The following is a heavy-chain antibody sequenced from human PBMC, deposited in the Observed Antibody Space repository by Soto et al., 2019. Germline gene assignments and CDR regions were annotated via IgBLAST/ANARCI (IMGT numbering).Heavy chain of an antibody. V-gene: IGHV1-69*01. D-gene: IGHD3-3*01. CDR3: ARGSIPARRQEGVGFLDWTYRNYYYYYAMDV. CDR1: GGAFSIYA. J-gene: IGHJ6*02. Sequence: QVQLVQSGAEVKKPGSSVKVSCKASGGAFSIYAISWVRQAPGQGLEWMGGIIPIFGTAKYAQKFQGTVTITADESTTTAYMELSSLRSDDTAVYYCARGSIPARRQEGVGFLDWTYRNYYYYYAMDVWGQGTTVTVSS. CDR2: IIPIFGTA.